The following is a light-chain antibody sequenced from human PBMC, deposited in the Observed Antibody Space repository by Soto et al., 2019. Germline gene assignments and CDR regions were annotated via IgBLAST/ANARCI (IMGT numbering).Light chain of an antibody. CDR2: KAS. J-gene: IGKJ2*01. Sequence: DIQMTQSPSTLSASVGDRVTITCRASQNIYSWLAWYQQKPGKAPKLLIYKASNLQSGVPSRFSGSGSGTEFTLTISSLQPDDVATYYCQQYNSYPYIFGQGTKLEIK. CDR3: QQYNSYPYI. CDR1: QNIYSW. V-gene: IGKV1-5*03.